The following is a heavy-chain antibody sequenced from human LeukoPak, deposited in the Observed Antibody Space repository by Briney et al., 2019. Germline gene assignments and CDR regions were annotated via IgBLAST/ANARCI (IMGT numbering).Heavy chain of an antibody. D-gene: IGHD2-8*01. CDR2: IYYTGYS. V-gene: IGHV4-39*07. CDR1: GASITIGAESYH. Sequence: PSETLSLTCTVSGASITIGAESYHWGWIRQPPGKALEWIGTIYYTGYSYYIPSLESLVTSSLVSSKNQLFLTLNSVTAADTAVYYCVRDDYNGGNPGSFDIWGRGTMVTVSS. CDR3: VRDDYNGGNPGSFDI. J-gene: IGHJ3*02.